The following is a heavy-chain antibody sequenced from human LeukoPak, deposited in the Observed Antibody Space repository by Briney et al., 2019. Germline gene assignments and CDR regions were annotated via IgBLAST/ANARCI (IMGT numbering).Heavy chain of an antibody. V-gene: IGHV3-23*01. CDR3: PKWGGTETIGTSWYGPLDH. J-gene: IGHJ4*02. CDR1: RFTFVKYI. Sequence: GGSPRLSCTTSRFTFVKYIITWVRQAPGNGLEWVSSIGSGDDITFYADSVKGRFRISRDDSKNTVFLQISSLRVEDTAIYYCPKWGGTETIGTSWYGPLDHWGQGTQVIVSS. CDR2: IGSGDDIT. D-gene: IGHD2-2*01.